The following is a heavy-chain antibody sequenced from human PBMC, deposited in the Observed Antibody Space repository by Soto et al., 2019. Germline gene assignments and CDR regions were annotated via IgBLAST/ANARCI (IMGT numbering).Heavy chain of an antibody. CDR3: ASHRGNTLGPYDY. J-gene: IGHJ4*01. CDR1: GGFISRSSYF. Sequence: PSKTLSLTFRVSGGFISRSSYFWGWVRQPPGKGLEWIGSIYYSGSTYYNPSLKSRVTVSVDKSRNQFSLKLSSMTAADTAVYFCASHRGNTLGPYDYWGQGTPVTVS. D-gene: IGHD5-18*01. V-gene: IGHV4-39*07. CDR2: IYYSGST.